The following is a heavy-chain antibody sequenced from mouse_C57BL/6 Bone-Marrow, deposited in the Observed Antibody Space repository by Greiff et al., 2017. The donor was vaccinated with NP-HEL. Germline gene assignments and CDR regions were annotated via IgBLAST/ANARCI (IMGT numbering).Heavy chain of an antibody. Sequence: QVQLQQSGAELVRPGASVKLSCKASGYTFTDYYINWVKQRPGQGLEWIARIYPGSGNTYYNEKVKGKATLTAEKSSSTAYMQLSSLTSEDSAVYFCARSVDYAMDYWGQGTSVTVSS. J-gene: IGHJ4*01. CDR1: GYTFTDYY. D-gene: IGHD1-1*01. V-gene: IGHV1-76*01. CDR2: IYPGSGNT. CDR3: ARSVDYAMDY.